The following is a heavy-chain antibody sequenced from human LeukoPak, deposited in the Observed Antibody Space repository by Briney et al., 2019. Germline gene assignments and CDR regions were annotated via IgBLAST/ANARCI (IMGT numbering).Heavy chain of an antibody. Sequence: SETLSLTCTVSGGSISSYYWSWIRHPPGKGLEWIGYIYYRGSTNYNPSLKSRVTISVDTSKNQFSLKLSSVTAADTAVYYCARTFYAPYYDSSADWFDPWGQGTLVTVSS. CDR3: ARTFYAPYYDSSADWFDP. J-gene: IGHJ5*02. V-gene: IGHV4-59*01. D-gene: IGHD3-22*01. CDR1: GGSISSYY. CDR2: IYYRGST.